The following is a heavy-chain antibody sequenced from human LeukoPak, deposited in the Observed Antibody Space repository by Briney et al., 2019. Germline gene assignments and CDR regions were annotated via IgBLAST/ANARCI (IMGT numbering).Heavy chain of an antibody. D-gene: IGHD3-10*01. CDR3: ARDRRGYGSGSYYRIGGQFDP. CDR2: IYYSGST. J-gene: IGHJ5*02. Sequence: SETLPLTCTVSGGSISSYYWRWIRQPPGKGLEWIGYIYYSGSTNYNPSLKSRVTISVDTSKNQFSLKLSSVTAADTAVYYCARDRRGYGSGSYYRIGGQFDPWGQGTLVTVSS. CDR1: GGSISSYY. V-gene: IGHV4-59*01.